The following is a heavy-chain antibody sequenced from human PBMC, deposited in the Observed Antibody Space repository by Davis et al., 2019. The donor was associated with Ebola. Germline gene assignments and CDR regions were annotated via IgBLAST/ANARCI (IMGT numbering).Heavy chain of an antibody. D-gene: IGHD4/OR15-4a*01. J-gene: IGHJ4*02. Sequence: MPGGSLRLSCTVSGGSISPYYWSWIRQPPGKGLEWIGYIYYSGSTKYNLSLKGRVAISVDTSKNQFSLKLSSVTAADTAVYYCARSYGAAPFDDWGQGTLVTVSS. CDR2: IYYSGST. CDR3: ARSYGAAPFDD. CDR1: GGSISPYY. V-gene: IGHV4-59*08.